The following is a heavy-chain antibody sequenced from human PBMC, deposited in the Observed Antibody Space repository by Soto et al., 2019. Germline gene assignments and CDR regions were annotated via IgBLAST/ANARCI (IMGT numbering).Heavy chain of an antibody. V-gene: IGHV3-23*01. Sequence: GWSLRLSCSASVFTFSSYAMSWVRQAPGKGLEWVSAISGSGGSTYYADSVKGRFTISRDNSKNTLYLQMNSLRAEDTAVYYCANDGVTGTFDYWGQGTLVTVSS. CDR1: VFTFSSYA. CDR3: ANDGVTGTFDY. CDR2: ISGSGGST. D-gene: IGHD1-7*01. J-gene: IGHJ4*02.